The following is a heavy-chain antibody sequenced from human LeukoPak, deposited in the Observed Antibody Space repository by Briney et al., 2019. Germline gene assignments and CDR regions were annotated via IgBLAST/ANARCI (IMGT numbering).Heavy chain of an antibody. Sequence: PSETLSLTCAVYGGSFSGYYWSWIRQPPGKGLEWIGEINHSGSTNYNPSLKSRVTISVDTSKNRFSLKLSSVTAADTAVYYCASSTIQLWLGHYYYMDVWGKGTTVTVSS. CDR1: GGSFSGYY. CDR2: INHSGST. J-gene: IGHJ6*03. D-gene: IGHD5-18*01. V-gene: IGHV4-34*01. CDR3: ASSTIQLWLGHYYYMDV.